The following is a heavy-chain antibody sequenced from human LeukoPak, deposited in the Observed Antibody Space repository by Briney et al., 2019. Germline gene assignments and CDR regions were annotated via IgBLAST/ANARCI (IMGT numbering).Heavy chain of an antibody. CDR2: INTNSGGT. CDR1: GYTFTGYY. D-gene: IGHD2-21*02. V-gene: IGHV1-2*02. Sequence: ASVKVSCKASGYTFTGYYIHWVRQAPGQGLEWMGWINTNSGGTNHAQKFQGRVTMTRDTSISTAYMELSRLRSDDTAVYYCARAESEVVTATPYYYYYMDVWGKGTTVTISS. CDR3: ARAESEVVTATPYYYYYMDV. J-gene: IGHJ6*03.